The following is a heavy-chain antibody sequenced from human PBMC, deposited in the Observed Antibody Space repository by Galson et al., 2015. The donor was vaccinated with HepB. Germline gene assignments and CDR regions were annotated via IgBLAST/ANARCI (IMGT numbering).Heavy chain of an antibody. D-gene: IGHD6-19*01. Sequence: LRLSCAASGFTVSSNYMSWVRQAPGKGLEWVSAISGSGGSTYYADSVKGRFTISRDNSKNTLYLQMNSLRAEDTAVYYCAKSVWGIAVAGDFDYWGQGTLVTVSS. J-gene: IGHJ4*02. CDR2: ISGSGGST. CDR3: AKSVWGIAVAGDFDY. CDR1: GFTVSSNY. V-gene: IGHV3-23*01.